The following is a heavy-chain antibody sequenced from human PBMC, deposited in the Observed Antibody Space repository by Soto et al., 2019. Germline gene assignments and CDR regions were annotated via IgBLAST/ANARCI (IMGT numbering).Heavy chain of an antibody. J-gene: IGHJ6*03. CDR2: ISYDGSNK. Sequence: GGSLRLSCAASGFTFSSYGMHWVRQAPGKGLEWVAVISYDGSNKYYADSVKGRFTISRDNSRNTLYLQMNSLRAEDTAVYYCAKDSPQVPRGGYMDCWGKGTTVTVSS. CDR1: GFTFSSYG. V-gene: IGHV3-30*18. CDR3: AKDSPQVPRGGYMDC.